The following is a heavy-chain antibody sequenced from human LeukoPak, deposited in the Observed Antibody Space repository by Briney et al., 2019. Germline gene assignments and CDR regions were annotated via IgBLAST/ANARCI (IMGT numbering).Heavy chain of an antibody. CDR3: ARGNYYGQDY. CDR1: RFTFSSYW. CDR2: INSDRSTT. J-gene: IGHJ4*02. D-gene: IGHD3-10*01. Sequence: GGSLRLSCGASRFTFSSYWMHWVRQAPGKGLVWISRINSDRSTTSYADSVKGRFTISRDNAKNTLYLQMNSLRAEDTAVYYCARGNYYGQDYWGQGTLVTVSS. V-gene: IGHV3-74*01.